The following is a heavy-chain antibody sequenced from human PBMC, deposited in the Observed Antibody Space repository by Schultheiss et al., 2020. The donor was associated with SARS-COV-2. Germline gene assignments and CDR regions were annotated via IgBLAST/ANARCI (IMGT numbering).Heavy chain of an antibody. CDR2: IYYSGST. CDR3: ARERYYDSSGYPDAFDI. V-gene: IGHV4-59*01. J-gene: IGHJ3*02. CDR1: GGSISSYY. Sequence: SETLSLTCTVSGGSISSYYWSWIRQPPGKGLEWIGYIYYSGSTNYNPSLKSRVTISVDTSKNQFSLKLSSVTAADTAVYYCARERYYDSSGYPDAFDIWGQGTMVTVSS. D-gene: IGHD3-22*01.